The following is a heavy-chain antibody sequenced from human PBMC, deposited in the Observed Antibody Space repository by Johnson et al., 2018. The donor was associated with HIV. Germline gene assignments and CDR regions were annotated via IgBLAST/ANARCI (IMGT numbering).Heavy chain of an antibody. J-gene: IGHJ3*01. CDR3: ARSRWADDAFDG. D-gene: IGHD1-26*01. CDR2: IDTEGSGT. CDR1: GFSFSTYW. Sequence: VQLVESGGRLVQPGGSLRLSCAASGFSFSTYWMHWVRRVPGKGLVWVSRIDTEGSGTTYADSVKGRFTISRDNAKNTVYLQMISLRAEDMAVYDCARSRWADDAFDGWGQGTMVTVSS. V-gene: IGHV3-74*03.